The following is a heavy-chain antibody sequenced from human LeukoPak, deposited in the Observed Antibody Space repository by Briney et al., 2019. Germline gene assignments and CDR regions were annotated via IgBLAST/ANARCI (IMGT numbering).Heavy chain of an antibody. CDR1: GFTFSSYG. CDR3: ARSMIVETSWFDP. J-gene: IGHJ5*02. V-gene: IGHV3-33*01. Sequence: GGSLRLSCAAPGFTFSSYGMHWVRQAPGKGLEWVAVIWYDGSNKYYADSVKGRFTISRDNSKNTLYLQMNSLRAEDTAVYYCARSMIVETSWFDPWGQGTLVTVSS. CDR2: IWYDGSNK. D-gene: IGHD3-22*01.